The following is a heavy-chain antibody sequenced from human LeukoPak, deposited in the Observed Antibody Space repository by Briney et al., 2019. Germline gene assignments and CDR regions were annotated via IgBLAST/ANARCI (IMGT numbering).Heavy chain of an antibody. J-gene: IGHJ4*02. CDR2: IDPGGST. CDR3: AGGLGPSSR. D-gene: IGHD6-13*01. CDR1: GGSFSGYY. V-gene: IGHV4-34*01. Sequence: PSETLSLTCAVYGGSFSGYYWSWIRQPPGKGLEWIGQIDPGGSTNYNPSLKSRVTISVDTSKTQLSVELSSVTAADTAVYYCAGGLGPSSRWGQGTLVTVSS.